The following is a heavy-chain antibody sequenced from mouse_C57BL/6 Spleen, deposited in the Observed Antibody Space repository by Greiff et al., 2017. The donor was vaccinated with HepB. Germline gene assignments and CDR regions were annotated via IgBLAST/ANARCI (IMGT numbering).Heavy chain of an antibody. CDR2: IWSGGST. V-gene: IGHV2-2*01. CDR3: ARTDGDYDDPYAMDY. CDR1: GFSLTSYG. D-gene: IGHD2-4*01. J-gene: IGHJ4*01. Sequence: VKLMESGPGLVQPSQSLSITCTVSGFSLTSYGVHWVRQSPGKGLEWLGVIWSGGSTDYNAAFISRLSISKDNSKSQVFFKMNSLQADDTAIYYCARTDGDYDDPYAMDYWGQGTSVTVSS.